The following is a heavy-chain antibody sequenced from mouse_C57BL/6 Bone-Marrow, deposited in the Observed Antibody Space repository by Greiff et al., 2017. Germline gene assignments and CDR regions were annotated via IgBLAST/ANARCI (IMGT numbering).Heavy chain of an antibody. CDR2: IDPENGDT. V-gene: IGHV14-4*01. J-gene: IGHJ2*01. Sequence: EVKLMESGAELVRPGASVKLSCTASGFHIKDDYMHWVKQRPEQGLEWIGWIDPENGDTEYASKFQGKATITADTSSNTAYLQLSSLTSEDTAVYYCTAYGNYAFDYWGQGTTLTVSS. CDR1: GFHIKDDY. CDR3: TAYGNYAFDY. D-gene: IGHD2-1*01.